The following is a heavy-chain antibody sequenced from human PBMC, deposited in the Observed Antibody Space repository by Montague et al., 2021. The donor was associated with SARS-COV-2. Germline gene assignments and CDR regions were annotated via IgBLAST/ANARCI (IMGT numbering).Heavy chain of an antibody. D-gene: IGHD1-14*01. J-gene: IGHJ4*02. CDR3: TQERGPGRTTWHYFDY. CDR1: GDSVSSTSAS. Sequence: CAISGDSVSSTSASWNWIRQSPSRGLEWLGRTYYRSKWYNDYAVSVRSRITISPDTSKNQFSLQLSSVTPEDTAVYYCTQERGPGRTTWHYFDYWGQGALVTVSS. V-gene: IGHV6-1*01. CDR2: TYYRSKWYN.